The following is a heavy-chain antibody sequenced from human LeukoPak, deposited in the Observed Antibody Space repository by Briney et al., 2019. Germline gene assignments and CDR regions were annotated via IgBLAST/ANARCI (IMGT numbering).Heavy chain of an antibody. D-gene: IGHD3-10*01. V-gene: IGHV3-30*02. CDR2: IRYDGSNK. Sequence: GGSLRLSCAASGFTFSSYGMHWVRQAPGKGLEWVAFIRYDGSNKYYADSVKGRFTISRDNSQNTLHLQMNSLRLEDTAVYYCVKDWGVLPDYTADGFDIWGPGTMVTVSS. CDR1: GFTFSSYG. J-gene: IGHJ3*02. CDR3: VKDWGVLPDYTADGFDI.